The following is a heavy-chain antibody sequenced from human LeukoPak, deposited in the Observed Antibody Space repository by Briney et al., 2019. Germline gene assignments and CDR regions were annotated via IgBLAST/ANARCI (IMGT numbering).Heavy chain of an antibody. Sequence: PGGSLSLSCAASGFTFSNYWMSWVRQAPGKGLEWVANIKQDGSKKYYVDSVKGRFTISRDNARNSLYREMNSVRAGDRAVYYCASGRQLGYWGQGTLVTVS. J-gene: IGHJ4*02. CDR3: ASGRQLGY. CDR2: IKQDGSKK. V-gene: IGHV3-7*01. D-gene: IGHD6-13*01. CDR1: GFTFSNYW.